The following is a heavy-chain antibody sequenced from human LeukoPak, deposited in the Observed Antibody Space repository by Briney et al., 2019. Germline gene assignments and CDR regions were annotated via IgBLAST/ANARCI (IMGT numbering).Heavy chain of an antibody. J-gene: IGHJ1*01. CDR1: GYTFTCYY. D-gene: IGHD3-22*01. CDR3: ARTYYYDSSGYYDFQH. Sequence: GASVKVSCKASGYTFTCYYMHWVRQAPGQGLEWMGRINPNSGGTNYAQKFQGRVTMNRDTSISTAYMELSRLGSDDTAVYYCARTYYYDSSGYYDFQHWGQGTLVTVSS. CDR2: INPNSGGT. V-gene: IGHV1-2*06.